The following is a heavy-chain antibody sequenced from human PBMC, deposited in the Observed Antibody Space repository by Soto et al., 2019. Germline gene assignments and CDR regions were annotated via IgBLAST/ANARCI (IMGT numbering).Heavy chain of an antibody. J-gene: IGHJ4*02. CDR3: ARDLALAGNY. CDR1: GFTFRSYA. V-gene: IGHV3-21*01. CDR2: ISSTSTYT. D-gene: IGHD6-19*01. Sequence: GGSLRLSCAAPGFTFRSYAMNWVRQTQEKGLEWVSSISSTSTYTHYADPVKGRFTISRDNANNSLFLQMDSLRAEDTAIYYCARDLALAGNYWGQGALVTVSS.